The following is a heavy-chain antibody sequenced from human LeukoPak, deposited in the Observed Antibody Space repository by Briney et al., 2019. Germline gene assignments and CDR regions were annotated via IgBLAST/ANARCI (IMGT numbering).Heavy chain of an antibody. V-gene: IGHV1-8*01. CDR1: GYTFTSYD. J-gene: IGHJ4*02. Sequence: ASVKVSCKASGYTFTSYDFNWVRQATGQRPEWMGWMSPNSGDTGYAQKFQDRVTMTRGTSISTAYMELSSLRSDDTAVYYCARGPPNWGYDYWGPGTLVTVSS. CDR2: MSPNSGDT. CDR3: ARGPPNWGYDY. D-gene: IGHD7-27*01.